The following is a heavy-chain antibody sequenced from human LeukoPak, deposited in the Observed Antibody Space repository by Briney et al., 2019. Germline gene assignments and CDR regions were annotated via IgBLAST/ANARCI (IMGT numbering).Heavy chain of an antibody. CDR2: IYSGGST. D-gene: IGHD3-3*01. J-gene: IGHJ6*02. CDR1: GFTVSSNY. CDR3: ARDNVRDDFWGGYYYYYYGMDV. Sequence: GGSLRLSCAASGFTVSSNYMSWVRQAPGKGLEWVSVIYSGGSTYYADSVKGRFTISRDNSKNTLYLQMNSLRAEDTAVYYCARDNVRDDFWGGYYYYYYGMDVWGQGTTVTVSS. V-gene: IGHV3-53*01.